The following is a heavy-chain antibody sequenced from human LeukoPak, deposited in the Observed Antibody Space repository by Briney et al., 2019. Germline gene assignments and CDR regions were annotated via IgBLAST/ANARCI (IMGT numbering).Heavy chain of an antibody. Sequence: GGSLRLSCAASGFTFSSYAMHWVRQAPGKGLEWVAVISYDGSNKYYADSVKGRFTISRDNSKNTLYLQMNSLRAEDTAVYYCARDSPTVEYNWFGPWGQGTLVTVSS. CDR1: GFTFSSYA. CDR2: ISYDGSNK. CDR3: ARDSPTVEYNWFGP. J-gene: IGHJ5*02. D-gene: IGHD4-23*01. V-gene: IGHV3-30*04.